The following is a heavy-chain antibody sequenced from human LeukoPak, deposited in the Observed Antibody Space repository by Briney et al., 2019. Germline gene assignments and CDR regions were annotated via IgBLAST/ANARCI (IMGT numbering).Heavy chain of an antibody. J-gene: IGHJ4*02. D-gene: IGHD3-16*01. Sequence: GASLQISCKGSGSRFTSYWIGWVRPLPGKGLGWMGIIYPGDSDTRYSPSFQGQVTISADKSISTSYLQWSSLKASDTAMYYCARHVGGPGYFDYWGQGTLVTVSS. CDR1: GSRFTSYW. CDR3: ARHVGGPGYFDY. CDR2: IYPGDSDT. V-gene: IGHV5-51*01.